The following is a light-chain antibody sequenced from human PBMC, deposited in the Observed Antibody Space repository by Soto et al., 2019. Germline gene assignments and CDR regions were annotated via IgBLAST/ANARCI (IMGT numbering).Light chain of an antibody. V-gene: IGKV4-1*01. J-gene: IGKJ4*01. Sequence: DIVMTQSPDSLAVSLGERATMNCKCSRSVLYKSNNKNHLAWYQQKPGQPRQLIIYWASTRESGVPERFSGSGSGTDFTLTISSLEAEDVAFYWCQQYFDVPFTFGGGTKVEI. CDR2: WAS. CDR1: RSVLYKSNNKNH. CDR3: QQYFDVPFT.